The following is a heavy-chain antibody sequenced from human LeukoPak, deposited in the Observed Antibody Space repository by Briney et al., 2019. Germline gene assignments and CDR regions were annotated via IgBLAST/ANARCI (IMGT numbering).Heavy chain of an antibody. V-gene: IGHV3-30-3*01. J-gene: IGHJ4*02. CDR1: GFSFNTYA. D-gene: IGHD3-10*01. Sequence: GRSLRLSCAASGFSFNTYAMNWVRQAPGKGLEWVAVMSYDGSNEKYAESVRGRFTISRDNSKNTLFLQMNSLRAEDTAVYYCAAPYGSGSYYRNTPFDYWGQGTLVTVSS. CDR3: AAPYGSGSYYRNTPFDY. CDR2: MSYDGSNE.